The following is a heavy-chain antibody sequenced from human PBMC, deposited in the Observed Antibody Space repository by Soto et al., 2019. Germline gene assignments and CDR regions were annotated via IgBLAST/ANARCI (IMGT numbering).Heavy chain of an antibody. J-gene: IGHJ5*02. CDR2: IYFTGGT. Sequence: NPSETLSLTCTVSGGAVSSGTYYWSWIRQPPGKGLEWIGHIYFTGGTNYNPSLKSRVTMSLDTSRNQFSLKLSSVTAADTAVYYCTRGPPRVQWFDPWGLGTLVTVSS. V-gene: IGHV4-61*01. CDR3: TRGPPRVQWFDP. CDR1: GGAVSSGTYY.